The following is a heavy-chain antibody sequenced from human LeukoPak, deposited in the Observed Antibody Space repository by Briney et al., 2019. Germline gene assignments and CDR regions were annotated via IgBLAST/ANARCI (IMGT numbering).Heavy chain of an antibody. V-gene: IGHV4-34*01. J-gene: IGHJ3*02. D-gene: IGHD4-17*01. CDR1: GGPFSGYY. CDR2: INHSGST. Sequence: SETLSLTCAVYGGPFSGYYWSWIRQPPGKGLEWIGEINHSGSTNYNPSLKSRVTISVDTSKNQFSLKLSSVTAADTAVYYCARGRRLHAFDIWGQGTMVTVSS. CDR3: ARGRRLHAFDI.